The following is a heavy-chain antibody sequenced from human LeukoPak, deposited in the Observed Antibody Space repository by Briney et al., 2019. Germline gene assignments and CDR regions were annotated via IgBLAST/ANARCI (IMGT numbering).Heavy chain of an antibody. V-gene: IGHV3-30*03. J-gene: IGHJ6*02. Sequence: GGSLRLSCAASGFTFSSYGMHWVRQAPGKGLEWVAVISYDGSNKYYADSVKGRFTISRDNSKNTLYLQMNSLRAEDTAVYYCARDLVYGDPDLSYYGMDVWGQGTTVTVSS. D-gene: IGHD4-17*01. CDR1: GFTFSSYG. CDR3: ARDLVYGDPDLSYYGMDV. CDR2: ISYDGSNK.